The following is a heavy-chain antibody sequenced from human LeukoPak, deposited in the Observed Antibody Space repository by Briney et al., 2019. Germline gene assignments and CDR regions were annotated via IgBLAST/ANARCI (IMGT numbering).Heavy chain of an antibody. CDR2: INHSGST. CDR1: GGSFSGYY. CDR3: ARGWGGDIVVVPAAPYYYYGMDV. J-gene: IGHJ6*02. V-gene: IGHV4-34*01. Sequence: SETLSLTCAVYGGSFSGYYWSWLRQPPGKGLEWIGEINHSGSTNYNPSLKSRVTISVDTSKNQFSLKLSSVTAADTAVYYCARGWGGDIVVVPAAPYYYYGMDVWGQGTTVTVSS. D-gene: IGHD2-2*01.